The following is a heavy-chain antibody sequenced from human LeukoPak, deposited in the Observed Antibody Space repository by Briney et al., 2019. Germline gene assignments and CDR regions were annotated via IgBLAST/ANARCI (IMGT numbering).Heavy chain of an antibody. CDR1: GGSIRSSYYY. J-gene: IGHJ4*02. Sequence: SETLSLTCTVSGGSIRSSYYYWGWIRQPPGKGLEWVGSIYDSGSTYYNPSLKSRVTISVDTSKNQFSLKLNSVTAADTAVYYCAHGYSGYEFDYWGQGTLVTVSS. CDR2: IYDSGST. V-gene: IGHV4-39*07. CDR3: AHGYSGYEFDY. D-gene: IGHD5-12*01.